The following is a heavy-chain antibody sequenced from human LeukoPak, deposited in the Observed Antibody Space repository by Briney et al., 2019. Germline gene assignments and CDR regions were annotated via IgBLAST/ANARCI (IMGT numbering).Heavy chain of an antibody. V-gene: IGHV4-34*01. CDR3: ARVSDWGHFDY. J-gene: IGHJ4*02. D-gene: IGHD7-27*01. CDR2: INHSGST. CDR1: GGSYSGYY. Sequence: SETLSLXCAVYGGSYSGYYWSWIRQPPGKGLESIGEINHSGSTNYNPSLKSRVTISVDTSKNQFSLKLSSVTAADTAVYYCARVSDWGHFDYWGQGTLVTVSS.